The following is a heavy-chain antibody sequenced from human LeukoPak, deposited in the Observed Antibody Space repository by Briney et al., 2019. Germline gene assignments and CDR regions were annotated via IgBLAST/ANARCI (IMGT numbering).Heavy chain of an antibody. J-gene: IGHJ3*01. Sequence: GGALRVSCAVSGFTFSAYSVNLVRQAPGKGLELVAAISCRSTCTYYADSLNSRFTISRDNAKNSLYLQMNSLSDEDTAVYSCARELVQLERHDAFDLWGQGTMVPVSS. V-gene: IGHV3-21*01. CDR3: ARELVQLERHDAFDL. D-gene: IGHD1-1*01. CDR2: ISCRSTCT. CDR1: GFTFSAYS.